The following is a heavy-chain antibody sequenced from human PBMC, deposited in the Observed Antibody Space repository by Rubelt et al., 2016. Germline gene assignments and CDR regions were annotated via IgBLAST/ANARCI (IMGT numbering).Heavy chain of an antibody. V-gene: IGHV4-39*01. CDR1: TGSISSDIYH. CDR2: IFYSGTT. D-gene: IGHD2/OR15-2a*01. CDR3: ARREKYFPPGDY. J-gene: IGHJ4*02. Sequence: QLQLQESGPGLVKPSETLSLTCAVFTGSISSDIYHWGWVRQPPGKGLEWIGSIFYSGTTYYNPSLKSRVPISLDTSTKQFSLRLTSVTAADTAVYYCARREKYFPPGDYWGQGTLVTVSS.